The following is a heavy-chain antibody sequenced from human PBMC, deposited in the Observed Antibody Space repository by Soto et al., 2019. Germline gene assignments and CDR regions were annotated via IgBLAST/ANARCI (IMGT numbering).Heavy chain of an antibody. D-gene: IGHD3-16*01. Sequence: ASVKGSCKASGYTFTSYAMHWVRQAPGQRLEWMGWINAGNGNTKYSQKFQGRVTITRDTSASTAYMELSSLRPEDTAVYYCARGKPTSGFDYWGQGTLVTVSS. CDR1: GYTFTSYA. CDR2: INAGNGNT. V-gene: IGHV1-3*01. CDR3: ARGKPTSGFDY. J-gene: IGHJ4*02.